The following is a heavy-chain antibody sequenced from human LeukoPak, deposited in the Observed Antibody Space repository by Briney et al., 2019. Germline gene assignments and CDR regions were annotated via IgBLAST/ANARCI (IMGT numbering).Heavy chain of an antibody. CDR2: MNPNSVNT. J-gene: IGHJ4*02. V-gene: IGHV1-8*01. CDR3: ARSQRIVVVAAKRYYFDY. D-gene: IGHD2-15*01. Sequence: ASVKVSCKASGYTFTSYDINWVRQATGQGLEWMGWMNPNSVNTGYAQKFQGRVTMTRNTYISTAYMELSSLRSEDTAVYYCARSQRIVVVAAKRYYFDYWGQGTLVTVSS. CDR1: GYTFTSYD.